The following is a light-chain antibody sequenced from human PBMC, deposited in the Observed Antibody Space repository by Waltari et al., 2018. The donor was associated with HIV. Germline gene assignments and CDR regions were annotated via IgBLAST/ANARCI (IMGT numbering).Light chain of an antibody. Sequence: DIILTQSPDTLAVSLGDRATIHCRSSQTVLSDSTHKNYLSWYQQKPGQPPKLLLYWASARESGVPARFSGSGSATDFTLTITDFQGEDAAIYFCQQYYNTPWTFGQGTRADIK. J-gene: IGKJ1*01. CDR1: QTVLSDSTHKNY. CDR2: WAS. V-gene: IGKV4-1*01. CDR3: QQYYNTPWT.